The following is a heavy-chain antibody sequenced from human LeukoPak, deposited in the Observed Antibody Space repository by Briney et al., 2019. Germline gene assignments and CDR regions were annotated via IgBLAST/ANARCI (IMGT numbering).Heavy chain of an antibody. CDR3: ARMVPEYSSSWDGLFDY. CDR1: GGSISSSSYY. Sequence: SETLSLTCTVSGGSISSSSYYWVWIRQPPGKGLEWIGSIYYSGSTYYNPSLKSRVTISVDTSKNQFSLKLSSVTAADTAVYYCARMVPEYSSSWDGLFDYWGQGTLVTVSS. J-gene: IGHJ4*02. D-gene: IGHD6-13*01. V-gene: IGHV4-39*01. CDR2: IYYSGST.